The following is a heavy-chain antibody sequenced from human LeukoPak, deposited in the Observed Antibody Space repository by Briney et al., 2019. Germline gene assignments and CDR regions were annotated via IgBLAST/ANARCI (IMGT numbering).Heavy chain of an antibody. V-gene: IGHV1-3*01. J-gene: IGHJ5*02. D-gene: IGHD1-26*01. CDR2: INAGNGNT. Sequence: ASVKVSCKASGYTFTSYAMHWVRQAPGQRLEWMGWINAGNGNTKYSQKFQGRVTITRDTSASTAYMELSSLRSEDTAVYYCARGVGWELLRNWFDPWAREPWSPSPQ. CDR1: GYTFTSYA. CDR3: ARGVGWELLRNWFDP.